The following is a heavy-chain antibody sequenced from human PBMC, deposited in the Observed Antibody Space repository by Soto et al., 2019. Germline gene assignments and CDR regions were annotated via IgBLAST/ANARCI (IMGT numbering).Heavy chain of an antibody. CDR2: IYYSGST. J-gene: IGHJ6*02. CDR1: GGSISSYY. D-gene: IGHD2-2*01. V-gene: IGHV4-59*01. CDR3: ARDRCYCSSTSCYPYYYYYGMDV. Sequence: QVQLQESGPGLVKPSETLSLTCTVSGGSISSYYWSWIRQPPGKGLEWIGYIYYSGSTNYNPSLERRVPISVDTSKTQCSLKLSSVTAADTAVYNCARDRCYCSSTSCYPYYYYYGMDVWCQGTTVTVSS.